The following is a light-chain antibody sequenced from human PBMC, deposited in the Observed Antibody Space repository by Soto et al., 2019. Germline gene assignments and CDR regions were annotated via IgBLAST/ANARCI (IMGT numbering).Light chain of an antibody. Sequence: QSVLTQPPSASGSPGQSITISCTGTSSDIGAYNYVSWYQQHPGKAPKLLIYEVTNRPSGVSARFSGSKSGNTASLTISGLQAEDEAKYYCNTYSTLSNRVFGTGTKVTVL. J-gene: IGLJ1*01. V-gene: IGLV2-14*01. CDR1: SSDIGAYNY. CDR3: NTYSTLSNRV. CDR2: EVT.